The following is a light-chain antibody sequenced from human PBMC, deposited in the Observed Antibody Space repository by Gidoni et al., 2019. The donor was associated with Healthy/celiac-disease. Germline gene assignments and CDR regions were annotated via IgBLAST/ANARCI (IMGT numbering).Light chain of an antibody. Sequence: DIQMTQSPSSVSASVGDRVTITCRASQGISSWLAWYQQKPGKALKILIYAAYSLQSGVPSKLSGRGSGTGFTLTSSSLQTEDFATYYCQQANSFPTFGQGTKVEIK. CDR1: QGISSW. V-gene: IGKV1-12*01. CDR3: QQANSFPT. J-gene: IGKJ1*01. CDR2: AAY.